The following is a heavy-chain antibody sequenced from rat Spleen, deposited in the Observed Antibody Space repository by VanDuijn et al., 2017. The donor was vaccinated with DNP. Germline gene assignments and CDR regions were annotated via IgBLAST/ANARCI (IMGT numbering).Heavy chain of an antibody. J-gene: IGHJ2*01. CDR2: ITTGGGHT. V-gene: IGHV5S13*01. Sequence: EVQLVESGGGLVQPGRSLKLSCAASGFTFSDYGMAWVRQVPSKGLEWVASITTGGGHTYYRDFVKGRFTISRDNAKNTQYLRMDSLRSEDTATYYCARHRAIAAIWDYWGQGVMVTVSS. D-gene: IGHD1-2*01. CDR1: GFTFSDYG. CDR3: ARHRAIAAIWDY.